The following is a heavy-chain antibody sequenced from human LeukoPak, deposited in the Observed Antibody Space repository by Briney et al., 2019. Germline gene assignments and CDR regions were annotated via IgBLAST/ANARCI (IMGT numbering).Heavy chain of an antibody. CDR1: GGSISSYY. J-gene: IGHJ6*03. CDR3: ARVMATTYYYYYMDV. V-gene: IGHV4-39*07. CDR2: IYYSGTT. D-gene: IGHD5-24*01. Sequence: SETLSLTCTVSGGSISSYYWGWIRQPPGKGLKWIGSIYYSGTTYYNPSLKGRVTISVDTSKNQFSLRLSSVTAADTALYYCARVMATTYYYYYMDVWGKGTTVTVSS.